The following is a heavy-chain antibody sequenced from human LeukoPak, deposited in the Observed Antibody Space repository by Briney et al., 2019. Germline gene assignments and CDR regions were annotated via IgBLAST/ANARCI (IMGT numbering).Heavy chain of an antibody. CDR3: ARLMTTVVIGVDY. J-gene: IGHJ4*02. CDR2: IYYSGST. Sequence: SETLFLSCTVSGGSISSSSYYWGWIRQPPGKGLEWIGSIYYSGSTYYNPSPKSRVTISVDTSTNQFSLKLSSVPAADTAVYYCARLMTTVVIGVDYWGQGTLVTASS. CDR1: GGSISSSSYY. V-gene: IGHV4-39*01. D-gene: IGHD4-23*01.